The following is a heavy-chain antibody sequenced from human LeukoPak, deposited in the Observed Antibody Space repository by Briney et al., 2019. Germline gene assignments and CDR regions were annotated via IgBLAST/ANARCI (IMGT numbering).Heavy chain of an antibody. V-gene: IGHV4-34*01. D-gene: IGHD3-22*01. J-gene: IGHJ5*02. CDR2: INHSGST. Sequence: SETLSLTCAVYGGSFSGYYWSWIRQPPGKGLEWIGEINHSGSTNYNPSLKSRVTISVDTSKNQFSLKLSSVTAADTAVYYCARGLKLYYYDSSGYWFDPWGQGTLVTVSP. CDR3: ARGLKLYYYDSSGYWFDP. CDR1: GGSFSGYY.